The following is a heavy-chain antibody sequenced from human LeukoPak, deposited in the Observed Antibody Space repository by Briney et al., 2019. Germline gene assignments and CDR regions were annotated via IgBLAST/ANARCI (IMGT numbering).Heavy chain of an antibody. Sequence: SETLSLTCTVSGGSISSYYWSWIWQPPGKGLEWIGYIYYSGSTNYNPSLKSRVTISVDTSKNQFSLKLSSVTAADTAVYYCARDMVGANAFDIWGQGTMVTVSS. CDR1: GGSISSYY. D-gene: IGHD1-26*01. CDR3: ARDMVGANAFDI. J-gene: IGHJ3*02. V-gene: IGHV4-59*01. CDR2: IYYSGST.